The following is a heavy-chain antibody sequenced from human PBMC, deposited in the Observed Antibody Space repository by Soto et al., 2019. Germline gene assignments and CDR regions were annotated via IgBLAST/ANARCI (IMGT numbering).Heavy chain of an antibody. D-gene: IGHD6-13*01. J-gene: IGHJ5*02. CDR3: ARERASSSWYEGNWFDP. Sequence: QVQLQESGPGLVKPSETLSLTCTVSGGSISSYYWSWIRQPPGKGLEWMGYIYYSGSTNYNPSRKSRVTISVDTSKNQFSLKLSSVSAADTAVYYCARERASSSWYEGNWFDPWGQGTLVTVSS. V-gene: IGHV4-59*01. CDR1: GGSISSYY. CDR2: IYYSGST.